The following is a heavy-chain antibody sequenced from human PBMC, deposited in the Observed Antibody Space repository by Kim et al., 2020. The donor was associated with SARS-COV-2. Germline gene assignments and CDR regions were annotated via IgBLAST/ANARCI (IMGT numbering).Heavy chain of an antibody. D-gene: IGHD3-9*01. J-gene: IGHJ3*02. CDR1: GGTFSSYT. CDR3: ARDGYYDILTGYSPGAFDI. CDR2: IIPILGIA. V-gene: IGHV1-69*04. Sequence: SVKVSCKASGGTFSSYTFSWVRQAPGQGLEWMGRIIPILGIANYAQKFQGRVTITADKSTSTAYMELSSLRSEDTAVYYCARDGYYDILTGYSPGAFDIWGQGTMVTVSS.